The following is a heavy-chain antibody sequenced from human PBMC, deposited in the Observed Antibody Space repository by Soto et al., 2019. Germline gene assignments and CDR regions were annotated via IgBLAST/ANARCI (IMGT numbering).Heavy chain of an antibody. D-gene: IGHD3-16*02. J-gene: IGHJ3*02. CDR1: GGTFSSYA. CDR3: GRVYYDCGWGSYRYDAFDI. CDR2: IIPIFGTA. Sequence: QVQLVQSGAEVKKPGSSVKVSCKASGGTFSSYAISWVRQAPGQGLEWMGGIIPIFGTANYAQKFQGRVTITADESTSTAYMELSSLRSEDTAVYYCGRVYYDCGWGSYRYDAFDIWGQGTMVTGSS. V-gene: IGHV1-69*01.